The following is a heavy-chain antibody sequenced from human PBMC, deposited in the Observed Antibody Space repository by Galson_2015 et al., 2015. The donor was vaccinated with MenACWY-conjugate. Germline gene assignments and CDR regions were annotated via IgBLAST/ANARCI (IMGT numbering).Heavy chain of an antibody. V-gene: IGHV3-13*05. J-gene: IGHJ6*02. Sequence: SLRLSCAASGFTVNNHDMHWVRQPAGKGLEWVSGIGTAGDPYYAGSVEGRFTISRENAKNSLSLQMKSLTAGDTGVYFCTRGIGLDHPYRGLEPMDAWGQGTTVTVSS. CDR1: GFTVNNHD. D-gene: IGHD3/OR15-3a*01. CDR2: IGTAGDP. CDR3: TRGIGLDHPYRGLEPMDA.